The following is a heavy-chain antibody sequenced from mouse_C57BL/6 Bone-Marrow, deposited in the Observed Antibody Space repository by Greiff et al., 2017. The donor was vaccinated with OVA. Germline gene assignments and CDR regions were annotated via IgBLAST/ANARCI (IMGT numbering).Heavy chain of an antibody. Sequence: QVQLQQSGAELVKPGASVKLSCKASGYTFTSYWMHWVKQRPGQGLEWIGMIHPNSGSTNYNEKFKSKATLTVDKSSSTAYMQLSSLTSEDSAVYYCARREITTVVGDYWGQGTTLTVSS. D-gene: IGHD1-1*01. CDR3: ARREITTVVGDY. J-gene: IGHJ2*01. V-gene: IGHV1-64*01. CDR2: IHPNSGST. CDR1: GYTFTSYW.